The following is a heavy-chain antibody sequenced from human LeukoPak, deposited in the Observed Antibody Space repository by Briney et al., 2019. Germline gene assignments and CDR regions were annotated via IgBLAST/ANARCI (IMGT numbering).Heavy chain of an antibody. V-gene: IGHV1-8*01. Sequence: GASVKVSCKASGYTFTSYDINWVRQATGQGLEWMGWMNPNSGNTGYAQKFQGRVTMTTDTSTSTAYMELRSLRSDDTAVYYCARGIVGATTFDYWGQGTLVTVSS. D-gene: IGHD1-26*01. CDR2: MNPNSGNT. J-gene: IGHJ4*02. CDR1: GYTFTSYD. CDR3: ARGIVGATTFDY.